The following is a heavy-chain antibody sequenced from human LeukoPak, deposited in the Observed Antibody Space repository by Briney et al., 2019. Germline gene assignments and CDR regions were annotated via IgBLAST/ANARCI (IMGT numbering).Heavy chain of an antibody. CDR2: ISAYNGNT. CDR3: ARDSGWAYCSSTSWYAYFDY. D-gene: IGHD2-2*01. CDR1: GYTFTGSG. V-gene: IGHV1-18*01. Sequence: ASVKVSCKASGYTFTGSGISWVRQAPGHGLEWMGWISAYNGNTNYAQKLQGRVTMTTDTSTSTAYMELRSLRSDDTAVYYCARDSGWAYCSSTSWYAYFDYWGQGTLVTVSS. J-gene: IGHJ4*02.